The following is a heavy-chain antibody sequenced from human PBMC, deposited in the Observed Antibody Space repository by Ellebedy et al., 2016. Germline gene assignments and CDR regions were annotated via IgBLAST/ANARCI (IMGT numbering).Heavy chain of an antibody. CDR1: GYTFTGYY. D-gene: IGHD6-13*01. J-gene: IGHJ4*02. V-gene: IGHV1-2*02. CDR2: INPNSGGT. CDR3: EYSSSWATSSTFDY. Sequence: ASVKVSCXASGYTFTGYYMHWVRQAPGQGLEWMGWINPNSGGTNYAQKFQGRVTMTRDTSISTAYMELSRLRSDDTAVYYCEYSSSWATSSTFDYWGQGTLVTVSS.